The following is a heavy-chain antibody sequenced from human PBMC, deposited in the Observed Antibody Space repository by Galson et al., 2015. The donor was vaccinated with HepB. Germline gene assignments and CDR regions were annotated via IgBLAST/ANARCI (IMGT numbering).Heavy chain of an antibody. Sequence: SLRLSCAASGFTFGDYARSWVRQAPGKGLEWVGFIRSKAYGGTTEYAASVKGRFTISRDDSKSIAYLQMNSLKTEDTAVYYCTVPRVATNGVDDYWGQGTLVTVSS. D-gene: IGHD5-12*01. J-gene: IGHJ4*02. V-gene: IGHV3-49*04. CDR2: IRSKAYGGTT. CDR3: TVPRVATNGVDDY. CDR1: GFTFGDYA.